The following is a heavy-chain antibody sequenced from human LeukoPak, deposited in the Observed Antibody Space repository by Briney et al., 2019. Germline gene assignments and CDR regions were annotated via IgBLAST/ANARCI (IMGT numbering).Heavy chain of an antibody. CDR2: IETVDKA. J-gene: IGHJ4*02. Sequence: PGGSLRLSCAPSGFTVSTHYMNWVRQAPGKGLEWVSVIETVDKASYADSVKGRFTISRDDPNNKVFLHLNSVRVEDTAVYYCARRGGYSGHDFGGGPEGYLDFWGQGTVVTVSS. CDR3: ARRGGYSGHDFGGGPEGYLDF. D-gene: IGHD5-12*01. V-gene: IGHV3-53*01. CDR1: GFTVSTHY.